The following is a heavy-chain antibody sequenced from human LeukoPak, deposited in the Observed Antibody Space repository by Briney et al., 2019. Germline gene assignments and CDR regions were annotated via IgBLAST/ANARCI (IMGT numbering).Heavy chain of an antibody. J-gene: IGHJ4*02. Sequence: SETLSLTCTVSNYSISTGYYWGWTRQTPGKGLEWMGSIYHTGHTYDSPSLKSRVTVSVDTSKNQFSLKLTSVTAADTAVYYCAREAIALAGRHDYWGQGTLVTVSP. CDR3: AREAIALAGRHDY. CDR1: NYSISTGYY. V-gene: IGHV4-38-2*02. D-gene: IGHD6-19*01. CDR2: IYHTGHT.